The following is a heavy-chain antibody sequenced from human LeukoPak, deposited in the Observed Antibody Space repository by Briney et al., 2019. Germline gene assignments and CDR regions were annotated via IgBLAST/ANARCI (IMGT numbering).Heavy chain of an antibody. CDR1: GFTFSTYA. D-gene: IGHD6-13*01. CDR3: AREGYLTNSRNYVDY. Sequence: GGSLRLSCAASGFTFSTYAMHWVRQAPGKGLECVSAISTNGGNTHYANSVKGRFTISRDNSKNTLYLQMGSLRAEDMAVYYCAREGYLTNSRNYVDYWGQGTLVTVSS. V-gene: IGHV3-64*01. J-gene: IGHJ4*02. CDR2: ISTNGGNT.